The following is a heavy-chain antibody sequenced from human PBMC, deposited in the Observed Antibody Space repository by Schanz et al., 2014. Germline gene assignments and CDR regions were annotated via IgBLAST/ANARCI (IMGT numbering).Heavy chain of an antibody. D-gene: IGHD3-3*01. CDR3: ARDLVSYHDFWSGQETGDRAFDL. CDR1: GFTFSSYA. Sequence: VQLVESGGGLVQPGGSLRLSCAASGFTFSSYAVDWIRQAPGQGLEWVSFISYDGSLKSYLDSVKGRFTISRDNSKNTLFREMNSLRVEDTAVYYCARDLVSYHDFWSGQETGDRAFDLWGQGTMVTVSP. CDR2: ISYDGSLK. J-gene: IGHJ3*01. V-gene: IGHV3-30-3*01.